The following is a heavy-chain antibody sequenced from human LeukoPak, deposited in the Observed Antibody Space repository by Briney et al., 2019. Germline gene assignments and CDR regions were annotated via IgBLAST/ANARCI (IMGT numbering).Heavy chain of an antibody. Sequence: GGSLRLSCAASGFIFRNYDMHWVRQAPGKGLEWVAFIRYDGSYNDYADSVKGRFTISRDNSKNTLYLQMNSLRAEDTAVYYCAKGGSRNCSSTSCYPYFDYWGQGTLVTVSS. J-gene: IGHJ4*02. CDR2: IRYDGSYN. V-gene: IGHV3-30*02. CDR1: GFIFRNYD. D-gene: IGHD2-2*01. CDR3: AKGGSRNCSSTSCYPYFDY.